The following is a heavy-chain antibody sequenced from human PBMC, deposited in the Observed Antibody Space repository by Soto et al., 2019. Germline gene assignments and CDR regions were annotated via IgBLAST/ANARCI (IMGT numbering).Heavy chain of an antibody. CDR1: GGSISSGGYY. Sequence: KPSETLSLTCTVSGGSISSGGYYWTWIRQHPGTGLEWIGYISYNGNTYFHPSLRNRVTIALGTSKNEFSLNVSSVTAADTAVYYCARRSVEKGSFDYWGQGALVTVSS. CDR2: ISYNGNT. J-gene: IGHJ4*02. CDR3: ARRSVEKGSFDY. V-gene: IGHV4-31*03. D-gene: IGHD2-15*01.